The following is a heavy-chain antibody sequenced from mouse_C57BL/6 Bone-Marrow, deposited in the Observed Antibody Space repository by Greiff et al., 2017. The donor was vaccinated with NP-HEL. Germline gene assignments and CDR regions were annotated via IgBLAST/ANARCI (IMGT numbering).Heavy chain of an antibody. D-gene: IGHD2-1*01. Sequence: QVQLQQSGPELVKPGASVKISCKASGYAFSSSWMNWVKQRPGKGLEWIGRIYPGDGDTNYNGKFKGKATLTADKSSSTAYMQLSSLTSEDSAVYFCARGIYYGPWFAYWGQGTLVTVSA. CDR1: GYAFSSSW. CDR3: ARGIYYGPWFAY. V-gene: IGHV1-82*01. J-gene: IGHJ3*01. CDR2: IYPGDGDT.